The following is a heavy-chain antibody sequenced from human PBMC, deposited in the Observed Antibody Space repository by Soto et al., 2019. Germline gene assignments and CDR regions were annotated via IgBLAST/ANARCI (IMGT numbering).Heavy chain of an antibody. D-gene: IGHD3-22*01. J-gene: IGHJ4*02. CDR2: ISSSSSTI. CDR3: ERPTYYYDSSGPPAY. CDR1: GFTFRSYA. V-gene: IGHV3-48*01. Sequence: GGSRRLSCAASGFTFRSYAMNWVRQAPGKGLEWVSYISSSSSTIFYTDSVKGRFTVSRDNAKNSLYLQMNSLRAEDTAVYYCERPTYYYDSSGPPAYWGQGTLVTVSS.